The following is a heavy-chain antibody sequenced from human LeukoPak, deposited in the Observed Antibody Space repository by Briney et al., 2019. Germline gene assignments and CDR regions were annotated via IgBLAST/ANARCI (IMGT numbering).Heavy chain of an antibody. V-gene: IGHV3-74*01. Sequence: GGSLRLSCAASGFTFSSYWMHWVRQAPGKGLVWVSRINSDGSSTSYADSVKGRFTISRDNAKNTLYLQTNSLRAEDTAVYYCARDYYDSSGYYYRWGQGTLVTVSS. D-gene: IGHD3-22*01. CDR2: INSDGSST. J-gene: IGHJ4*02. CDR3: ARDYYDSSGYYYR. CDR1: GFTFSSYW.